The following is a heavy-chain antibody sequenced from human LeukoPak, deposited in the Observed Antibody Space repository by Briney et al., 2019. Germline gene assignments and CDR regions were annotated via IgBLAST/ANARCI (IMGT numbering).Heavy chain of an antibody. J-gene: IGHJ4*02. CDR1: GFTVGTDF. CDR3: ARGDLEY. CDR2: IFSGGST. Sequence: QPGGSLRLSCAASGFTVGTDFVSWVRQAPGRGLEWVSIIFSGGSTYYADSVKGRFTISRDSSRNTAYLQMSSLRAEDTAVYYCARGDLEYWGQGTLVTVSS. V-gene: IGHV3-66*01.